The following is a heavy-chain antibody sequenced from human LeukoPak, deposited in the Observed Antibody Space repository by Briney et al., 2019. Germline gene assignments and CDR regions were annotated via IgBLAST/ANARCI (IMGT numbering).Heavy chain of an antibody. CDR1: GYTFTVYY. V-gene: IGHV1-2*02. Sequence: ASVKVSCKVSGYTFTVYYMHWVRQAPGHGLEWLGWINPNSGGTNYAQNFQGRVTMTRDTSISTAYMELSRLRSDDTAVYYCARDQGHGGNSWVYCGQGTLVTVSS. CDR3: ARDQGHGGNSWVY. CDR2: INPNSGGT. J-gene: IGHJ4*02. D-gene: IGHD4-23*01.